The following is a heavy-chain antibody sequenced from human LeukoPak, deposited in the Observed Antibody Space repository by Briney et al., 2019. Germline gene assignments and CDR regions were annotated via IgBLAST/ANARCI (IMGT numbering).Heavy chain of an antibody. J-gene: IGHJ4*02. CDR2: IIPILGIA. V-gene: IGHV1-69*04. D-gene: IGHD3-22*01. CDR3: ARDPGDYDSSGYPPV. CDR1: GGTFSSYA. Sequence: GSSVKVSCKASGGTFSSYAISWARQAPGQGLEWMGRIIPILGIANYAQKFQGRVTITADKSTSIAYMKLSSLRSEDTAVYYCARDPGDYDSSGYPPVWGQGTLVTVSS.